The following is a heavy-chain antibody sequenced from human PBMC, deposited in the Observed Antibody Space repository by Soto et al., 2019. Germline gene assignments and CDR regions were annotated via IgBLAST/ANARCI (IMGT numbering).Heavy chain of an antibody. CDR3: ATLYHDFWSGHPNYFDY. Sequence: EVLLLESGGGLVQPGGSLRLSCAASGFTFSTDAMSWVRQAPGKGLEWVSAISAGGGTTSYADSVKGRFIISRDKYKNTLYLQMNRLRAEDTAVYYCATLYHDFWSGHPNYFDYWGQGTLVTVSS. J-gene: IGHJ4*02. D-gene: IGHD3-3*01. V-gene: IGHV3-23*01. CDR2: ISAGGGTT. CDR1: GFTFSTDA.